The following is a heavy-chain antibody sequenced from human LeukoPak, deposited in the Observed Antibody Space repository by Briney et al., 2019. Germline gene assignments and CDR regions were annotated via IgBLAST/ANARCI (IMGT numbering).Heavy chain of an antibody. J-gene: IGHJ4*02. CDR1: GFTFYDYT. Sequence: PGGSLRLSCAASGFTFYDYTMHWVRQAPGKGLEGVSLISWDGDSTYYADSVKGRFTISRDKRKNTLYLQMNSLTTEDSALYYCAKDIYAKGAVGAFDYWGQGTLVTVSS. CDR3: AKDIYAKGAVGAFDY. D-gene: IGHD1-26*01. V-gene: IGHV3-43*01. CDR2: ISWDGDST.